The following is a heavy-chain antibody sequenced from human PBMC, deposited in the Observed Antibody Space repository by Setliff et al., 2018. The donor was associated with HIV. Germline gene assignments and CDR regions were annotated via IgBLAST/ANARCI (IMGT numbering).Heavy chain of an antibody. Sequence: GESLKISCKGSGYSFTSYWIGRVRQMPGKGLEWMGIIHPRDSETRYSPSFQGQVTISADKSISTAYLQWSSLKASDTAMYYCASLQADAVDVWGQGTTVTVSS. CDR2: IHPRDSET. V-gene: IGHV5-51*01. J-gene: IGHJ6*02. CDR1: GYSFTSYW. CDR3: ASLQADAVDV.